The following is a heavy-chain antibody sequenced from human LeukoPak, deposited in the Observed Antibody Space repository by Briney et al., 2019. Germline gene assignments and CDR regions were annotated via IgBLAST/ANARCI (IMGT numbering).Heavy chain of an antibody. CDR1: GGSISSGSDY. CDR3: ARGPYYYMDV. V-gene: IGHV4-39*07. J-gene: IGHJ6*03. Sequence: SETLSLTCTVSGGSISSGSDYWGWIRQPPGKGLEWIGSIYYSGSTYYNPSLKSRVTISVDRSKNQFSLKLSSVTVADTAVYYCARGPYYYMDVWGKGTTVTVSS. CDR2: IYYSGST.